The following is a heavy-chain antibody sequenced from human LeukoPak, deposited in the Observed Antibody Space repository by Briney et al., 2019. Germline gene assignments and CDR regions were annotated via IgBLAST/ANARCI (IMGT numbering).Heavy chain of an antibody. CDR1: GGTFSSYA. CDR3: ARYRDYGDYFY. D-gene: IGHD4-17*01. J-gene: IGHJ4*02. Sequence: ASVKVSCKASGGTFSSYAISWVRQAPGQGLEWMGGIIPIFGTANYTQKFQGRVTITADESTSTAYMELSSLRSEDTAVYYCARYRDYGDYFYWGQGTLVTVSS. CDR2: IIPIFGTA. V-gene: IGHV1-69*13.